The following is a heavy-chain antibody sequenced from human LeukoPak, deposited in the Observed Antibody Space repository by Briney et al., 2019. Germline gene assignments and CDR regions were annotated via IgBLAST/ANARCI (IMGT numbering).Heavy chain of an antibody. D-gene: IGHD5-12*01. CDR1: GYSISSGYY. J-gene: IGHJ6*02. CDR3: ARHPEVVATDMDV. CDR2: IYYSGST. Sequence: SETLSLTCTVSGYSISSGYYWSWIRQPPGKGLEWIGYIYYSGSTNYNPSLKSRVTISVDTSKNQFSLKLSSVTAADTAVYYCARHPEVVATDMDVWGQGTTVTVSS. V-gene: IGHV4-59*08.